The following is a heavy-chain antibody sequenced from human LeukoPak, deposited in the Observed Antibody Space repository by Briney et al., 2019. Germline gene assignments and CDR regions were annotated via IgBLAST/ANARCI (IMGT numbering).Heavy chain of an antibody. V-gene: IGHV1-2*02. CDR2: INPNSGGT. D-gene: IGHD1-26*01. J-gene: IGHJ4*02. CDR1: GYTFTDYY. Sequence: GASVKVSCKASGYTFTDYYMHWVRQAPGQGLEWMGWINPNSGGTNYAQKFQGRVTMTRDTSISTAYMELSRLRSDDTAVYYCAREGPIVGATHLVDYWGQGTLVTVSP. CDR3: AREGPIVGATHLVDY.